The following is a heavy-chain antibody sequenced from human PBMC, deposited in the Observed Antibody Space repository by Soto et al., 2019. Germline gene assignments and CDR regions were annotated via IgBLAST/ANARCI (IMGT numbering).Heavy chain of an antibody. CDR1: GDSVSSNSAS. CDR3: ARVDLYCSSTSCYDNWFDP. D-gene: IGHD2-2*01. J-gene: IGHJ5*02. CDR2: TYYRSKWYN. Sequence: SQTLSLTGAISGDSVSSNSASWNLIRQSPSRGLGWLGRTYYRSKWYNDYAVSVKSRITTNPDTSKNQFSLQLNSVTPEDTAVYYCARVDLYCSSTSCYDNWFDPWGQGTLVTVYS. V-gene: IGHV6-1*01.